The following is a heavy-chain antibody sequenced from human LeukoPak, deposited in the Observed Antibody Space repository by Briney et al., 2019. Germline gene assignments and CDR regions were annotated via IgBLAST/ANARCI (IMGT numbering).Heavy chain of an antibody. CDR1: GGTFSRYA. V-gene: IGHV1-69*04. CDR3: ARDLVVVAATKGDYYYGMDV. Sequence: ASVKVSCKASGGTFSRYAISWVRQAPGQGLEWMGRIIPILGIANYAQKFQGRVTITADKSTSTAYMELSSLRSEDTAVYYCARDLVVVAATKGDYYYGMDVWGQGTTVTVSS. J-gene: IGHJ6*02. CDR2: IIPILGIA. D-gene: IGHD2-15*01.